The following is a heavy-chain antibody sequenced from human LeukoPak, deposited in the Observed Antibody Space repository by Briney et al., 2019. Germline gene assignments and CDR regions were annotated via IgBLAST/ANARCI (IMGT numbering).Heavy chain of an antibody. CDR2: MIPNSGNT. D-gene: IGHD5-18*01. J-gene: IGHJ5*02. V-gene: IGHV1-8*03. Sequence: ASVKVSCKASGYTFTSYDINWVRQATGQGLEWMGWMIPNSGNTGYAQKFQGRVTITRNTSISTAYMELSSLRSEDTAVYYCARGVGYSYGYNWFDPWGQGTLATVSS. CDR1: GYTFTSYD. CDR3: ARGVGYSYGYNWFDP.